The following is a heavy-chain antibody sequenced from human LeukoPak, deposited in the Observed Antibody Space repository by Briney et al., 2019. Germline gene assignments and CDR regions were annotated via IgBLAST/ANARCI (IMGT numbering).Heavy chain of an antibody. Sequence: PGGSLRLSCAASGFTLSSYSMNWVRQAPGKGLEWVSSISSSSSYIYYADSVKGRFTISRDNAKNSLYLQMNSLRAEDTAVYYCARLITRDYVWGSYRPPTAFDYWGQGTLVTVSS. CDR3: ARLITRDYVWGSYRPPTAFDY. J-gene: IGHJ4*02. D-gene: IGHD3-16*02. CDR2: ISSSSSYI. V-gene: IGHV3-21*01. CDR1: GFTLSSYS.